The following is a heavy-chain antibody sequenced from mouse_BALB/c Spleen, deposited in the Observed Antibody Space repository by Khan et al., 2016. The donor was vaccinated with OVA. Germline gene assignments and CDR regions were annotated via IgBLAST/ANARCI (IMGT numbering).Heavy chain of an antibody. CDR2: IWSDGST. CDR3: ARQPYYHYNIMDY. Sequence: QMQLEESGPGLVAPSQSLSITYTISGFSLTNYGVHWVRQPPGKGLEWLVVIWSDGSTTYNSALKSRLSISKDNSKSQVFLKINSLQTDDTAMYFCARQPYYHYNIMDYWGQGTSVTVSS. J-gene: IGHJ4*01. D-gene: IGHD2-10*01. V-gene: IGHV2-6-1*01. CDR1: GFSLTNYG.